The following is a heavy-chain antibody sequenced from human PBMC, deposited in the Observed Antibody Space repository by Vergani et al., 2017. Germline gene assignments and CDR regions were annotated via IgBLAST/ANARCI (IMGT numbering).Heavy chain of an antibody. CDR2: IIPIFGTA. CDR1: GGTFSSYA. CDR3: ARDLSPPAGHVLRFLGWLSSPNWFDP. J-gene: IGHJ5*02. D-gene: IGHD3-3*01. Sequence: QVQLVQSGAEVKKPGSSVKVSCKASGGTFSSYAISWVRQAPGQGLEWMGGIIPIFGTANYAQKFQGRVTITADESTGTAYMELSSLRSEDTAVYYCARDLSPPAGHVLRFLGWLSSPNWFDPWGQGTLVTVSS. V-gene: IGHV1-69*01.